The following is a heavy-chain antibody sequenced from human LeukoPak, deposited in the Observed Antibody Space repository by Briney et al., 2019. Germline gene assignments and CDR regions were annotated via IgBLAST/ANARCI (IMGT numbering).Heavy chain of an antibody. V-gene: IGHV4-4*07. D-gene: IGHD6-13*01. J-gene: IGHJ4*01. CDR1: GCSISSYY. CDR3: ARVALAAAGASYFDS. Sequence: SETLSLTFTVSGCSISSYYWSWIRQPAGKGLEWIGRTYTRVSTNYSPSPMRRVTISVATTTNQSPLKLSSAAAAATAVYYCARVALAAAGASYFDSSGHGTLVSVSS. CDR2: TYTRVST.